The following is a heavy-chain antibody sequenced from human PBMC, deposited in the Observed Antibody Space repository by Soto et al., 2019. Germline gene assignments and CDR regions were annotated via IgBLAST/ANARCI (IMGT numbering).Heavy chain of an antibody. D-gene: IGHD6-19*01. CDR1: GFTFTNYG. V-gene: IGHV3-23*01. CDR2: IDNSGGNA. J-gene: IGHJ4*02. Sequence: PGGSLRLSCAASGFTFTNYGMAWVRQAPGKGLEWVSIIDNSGGNADYADSVKGRFTISRDNSMNTLYLQMNNLRAEDTAVYYCAKVRLQWLEYFDYWGQGALVTVSS. CDR3: AKVRLQWLEYFDY.